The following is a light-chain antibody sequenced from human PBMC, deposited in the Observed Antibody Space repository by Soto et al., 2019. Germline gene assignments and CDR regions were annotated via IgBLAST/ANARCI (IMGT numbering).Light chain of an antibody. CDR1: QSFSRL. CDR3: QQYNSYWT. J-gene: IGKJ1*01. V-gene: IGKV1-5*01. Sequence: DIQMTQSPSTLSASAGDRVTITCRASQSFSRLLAWYQQKPGKDHKFLIYYTSRMASGVPSRFSGSGSGTKFTLNISSLQADDSATYYCQQYNSYWTFGQGTKVEVK. CDR2: YTS.